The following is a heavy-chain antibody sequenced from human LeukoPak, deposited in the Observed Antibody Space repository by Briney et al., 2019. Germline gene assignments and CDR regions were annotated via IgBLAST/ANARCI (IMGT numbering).Heavy chain of an antibody. CDR2: INQNGSEK. CDR1: GFTFSSYW. Sequence: GGSLRLSCAASGFTFSSYWMNWVRQAPGKGLEWIANINQNGSEKYYVDSVQGRFTISRDNAKHSLYLQMNSLRAEDTAVYYCARAPLRSGSSYFFDYWGQGTLVTVSS. CDR3: ARAPLRSGSSYFFDY. V-gene: IGHV3-7*04. D-gene: IGHD1-26*01. J-gene: IGHJ4*02.